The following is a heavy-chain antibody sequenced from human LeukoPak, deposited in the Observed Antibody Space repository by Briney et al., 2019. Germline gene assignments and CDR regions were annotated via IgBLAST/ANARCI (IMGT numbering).Heavy chain of an antibody. J-gene: IGHJ4*02. D-gene: IGHD6-13*01. CDR3: ARASLGVSSWPDY. Sequence: ASVKVSCKASGGTFSSYAISWVRQAPGQGLEWMGRIIPILGIANYAQKFQGRVTITADKSTSTAYMELSSLRSEDTAVYHCARASLGVSSWPDYWGQGTLVTVSS. V-gene: IGHV1-69*04. CDR1: GGTFSSYA. CDR2: IIPILGIA.